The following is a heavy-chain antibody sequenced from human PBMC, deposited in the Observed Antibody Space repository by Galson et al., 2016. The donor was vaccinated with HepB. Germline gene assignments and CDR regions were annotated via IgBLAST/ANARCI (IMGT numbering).Heavy chain of an antibody. D-gene: IGHD3-10*01. CDR1: GFSFSDYY. J-gene: IGHJ2*01. CDR2: ISPRSAYP. Sequence: SLRLSCAASGFSFSDYYMAWIRQAPGKGLEWLSHISPRSAYPRYADSVKGRFSISRDNANNSLFLQLNTLRAEDTAVYLCATANTRGVIDWYFELWGRGTLVAVS. V-gene: IGHV3-11*06. CDR3: ATANTRGVIDWYFEL.